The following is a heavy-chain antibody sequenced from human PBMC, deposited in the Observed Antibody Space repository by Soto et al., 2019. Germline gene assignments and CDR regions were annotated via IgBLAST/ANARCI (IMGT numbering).Heavy chain of an antibody. J-gene: IGHJ6*02. CDR2: IYHSGST. CDR3: ARGEITMVRGVMRSRVDYYGMDV. CDR1: GGSISSSNC. V-gene: IGHV4-4*02. Sequence: ETLSLTCAVSGGSISSSNCLILFRHARGEVLEWIGEIYHSGSTNYNPSLKSRVTISVDKSKNQFSLKLSSVTAADTAVYYCARGEITMVRGVMRSRVDYYGMDVWGQGTTVTVSS. D-gene: IGHD3-10*01.